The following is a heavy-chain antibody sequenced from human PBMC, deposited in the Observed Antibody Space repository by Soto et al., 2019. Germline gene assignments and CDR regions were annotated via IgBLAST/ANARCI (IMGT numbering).Heavy chain of an antibody. J-gene: IGHJ6*02. CDR2: MYNTGST. D-gene: IGHD2-21*02. CDR3: ARDLWGYCGTDCYPLDV. Sequence: SETLSLTCTVSGGSISRDDWSWIRQPLWKGLEWIGYMYNTGSTVYNPSFKSRVTISVDTSKNQFSLKLNSVTAADTAVYYCARDLWGYCGTDCYPLDVWGQGTTVTVS. CDR1: GGSISRDD. V-gene: IGHV4-59*01.